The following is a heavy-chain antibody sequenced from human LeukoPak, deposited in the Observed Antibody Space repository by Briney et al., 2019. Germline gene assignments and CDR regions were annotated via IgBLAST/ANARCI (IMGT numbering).Heavy chain of an antibody. CDR1: GGSISSGSYY. D-gene: IGHD6-25*01. J-gene: IGHJ6*03. Sequence: SETLSLTCTVSGGSISSGSYYWSWIRQPAGKGLEWIGRIYTSGSTNYNPSLQSRVTISVDTSKNQFSLKLSSVTAADTAVYYCARSSVNYYYYMDVWGKGTTVTVSS. CDR2: IYTSGST. V-gene: IGHV4-61*02. CDR3: ARSSVNYYYYMDV.